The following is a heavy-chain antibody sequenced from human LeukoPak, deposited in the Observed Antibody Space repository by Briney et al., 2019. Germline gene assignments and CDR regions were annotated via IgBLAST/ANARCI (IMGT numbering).Heavy chain of an antibody. Sequence: SETLSLTCAVYGGSFSGYYWSWIRQPPGKGLEWIGEINHSGSTNYNPSLKSRVTISVDTSKNQFSLKLSSVTAADTAVYYCARHLIRGSYFFGMDVWGQGTTVTVSS. CDR1: GGSFSGYY. D-gene: IGHD1-26*01. CDR3: ARHLIRGSYFFGMDV. J-gene: IGHJ6*02. CDR2: INHSGST. V-gene: IGHV4-34*01.